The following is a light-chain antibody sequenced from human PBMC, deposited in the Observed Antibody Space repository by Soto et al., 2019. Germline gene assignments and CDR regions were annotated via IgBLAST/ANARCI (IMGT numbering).Light chain of an antibody. V-gene: IGLV2-14*01. CDR2: DVS. Sequence: QSALTQPASVSGSPGQSITISCTGTSSDVGGCNYVSWYQQHPGKAPKLMIYDVSNRPSGVSTRFSGSKSGDTASLTISGLQAEDEADYYCSSYTTSSTVVFGGGTKLTVL. J-gene: IGLJ2*01. CDR1: SSDVGGCNY. CDR3: SSYTTSSTVV.